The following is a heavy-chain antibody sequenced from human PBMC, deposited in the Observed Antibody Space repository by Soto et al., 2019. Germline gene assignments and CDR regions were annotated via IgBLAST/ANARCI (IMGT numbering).Heavy chain of an antibody. V-gene: IGHV3-9*01. CDR2: IYYNSNRI. CDR1: GATLQDYA. CDR3: GKDISPGGMDV. J-gene: IGHJ6*04. Sequence: EVQLVESGGGLVQPGGSLRLSCAGSGATLQDYAMHWVRQAPGKGLEWVSGIYYNSNRIDYPDSVKGQLTISRDNARNALYLQMKSLRPEDTAFDYCGKDISPGGMDVWGRGIMVTVSS.